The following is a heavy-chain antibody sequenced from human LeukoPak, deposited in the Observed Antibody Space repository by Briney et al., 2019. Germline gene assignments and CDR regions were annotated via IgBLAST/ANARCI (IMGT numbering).Heavy chain of an antibody. J-gene: IGHJ3*02. CDR3: ARITTEGPIAAAGPTQHAFDI. CDR1: GGTFSSYA. CDR2: IIPILGIA. V-gene: IGHV1-69*04. D-gene: IGHD6-13*01. Sequence: SVKVSCKASGGTFSSYAISWVRQAPGQGLEWMGRIIPILGIANYAQKFQGRVTITADKSTSSAYMELSSLRSEDTAVYYCARITTEGPIAAAGPTQHAFDIWGQGTMVTVSS.